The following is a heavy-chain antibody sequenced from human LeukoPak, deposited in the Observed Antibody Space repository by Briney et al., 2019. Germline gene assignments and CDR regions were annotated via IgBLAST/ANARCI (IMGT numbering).Heavy chain of an antibody. D-gene: IGHD5-12*01. V-gene: IGHV1-46*01. Sequence: ASVKVSCKASGYTFTSYYMHWVRQAPGQGLEWMGIINPSGGSTSYAQKFQGRVTMTRDMSTSTVYMELSSLRSEDTAVYYCARAPRGYSGYDVLPFDYWGQGTLVTVSS. CDR2: INPSGGST. CDR3: ARAPRGYSGYDVLPFDY. J-gene: IGHJ4*02. CDR1: GYTFTSYY.